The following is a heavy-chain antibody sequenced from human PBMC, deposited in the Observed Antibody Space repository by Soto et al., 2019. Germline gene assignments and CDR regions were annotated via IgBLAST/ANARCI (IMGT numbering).Heavy chain of an antibody. J-gene: IGHJ4*02. CDR3: ARDLPLSYDSSGNLFDY. CDR2: ISSSRRYI. D-gene: IGHD3-22*01. Sequence: PGGSLRLSCAASGFTFSNNGMNWVRQAPGKGLEWVSSISSSRRYIYYADSVKGRFTISRDNAKNSLYLQMNSLRAEDTAVYYCARDLPLSYDSSGNLFDYWGQGTLGTSPQ. CDR1: GFTFSNNG. V-gene: IGHV3-21*01.